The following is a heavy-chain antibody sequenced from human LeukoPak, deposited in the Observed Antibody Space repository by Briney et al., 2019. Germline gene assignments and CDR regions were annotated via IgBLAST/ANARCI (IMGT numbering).Heavy chain of an antibody. CDR1: GGSFSGSY. D-gene: IGHD4-17*01. V-gene: IGHV4-34*01. CDR3: ARMGRDYGDQVDY. Sequence: SETLSLTCAVYGGSFSGSYWSWIRQPPGKGLEWIGEIKYSGGTNYNPSLKSRVTISVDTSKNQFSLKLSSVTAADTAVYYCARMGRDYGDQVDYWGQGTLVTVSS. J-gene: IGHJ4*02. CDR2: IKYSGGT.